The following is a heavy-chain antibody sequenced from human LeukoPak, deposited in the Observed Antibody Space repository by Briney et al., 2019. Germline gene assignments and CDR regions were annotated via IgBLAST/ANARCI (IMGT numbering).Heavy chain of an antibody. CDR1: GFTLSDYY. Sequence: PGGSLRLSCAASGFTLSDYYMSWIRQAPGKGLEWVSYISSSGSTIYYADSVKGRFTISRDNAKNSLYLQMNSLRAEDTAVYYCARAWYGSGSDCYFDYWGQGTLVTVSS. CDR2: ISSSGSTI. V-gene: IGHV3-11*01. CDR3: ARAWYGSGSDCYFDY. D-gene: IGHD3-10*01. J-gene: IGHJ4*02.